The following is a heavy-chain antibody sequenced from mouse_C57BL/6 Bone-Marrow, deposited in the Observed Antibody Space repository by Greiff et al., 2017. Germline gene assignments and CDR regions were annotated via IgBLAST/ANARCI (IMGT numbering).Heavy chain of an antibody. CDR3: ARIARYYGSSYERYFDV. CDR2: IWWDDDK. J-gene: IGHJ1*03. Sequence: QVTLKEYGPGILQPSQTLSLTCSFSGFSLSTFGMGVGWIRQPSGKGLEWLAHIWWDDDKYYNPALKSRLTISKDTSNNQVFLKIANVDTADTATYYCARIARYYGSSYERYFDVWGTGTTVTVSS. V-gene: IGHV8-8*01. CDR1: GFSLSTFGMG. D-gene: IGHD1-1*01.